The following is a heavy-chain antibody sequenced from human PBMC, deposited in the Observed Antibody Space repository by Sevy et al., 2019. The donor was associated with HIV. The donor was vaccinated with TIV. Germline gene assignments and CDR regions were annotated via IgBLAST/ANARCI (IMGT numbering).Heavy chain of an antibody. Sequence: SETLSLTCTVSGGSISNYYWSWIRQPPGKGLEYIGYTSYSGSTNYNPSLKSRVTMSVDTSKNQFSLKLSSMTAADTAVYYCARQVNYYDRVDYWCQGTLVTVSS. J-gene: IGHJ4*02. D-gene: IGHD3-22*01. CDR1: GGSISNYY. CDR3: ARQVNYYDRVDY. CDR2: TSYSGST. V-gene: IGHV4-59*08.